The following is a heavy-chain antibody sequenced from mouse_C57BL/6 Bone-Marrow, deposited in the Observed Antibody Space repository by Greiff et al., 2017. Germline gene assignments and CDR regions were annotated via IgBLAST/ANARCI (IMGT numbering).Heavy chain of an antibody. D-gene: IGHD1-1*01. CDR3: ARPSFYYYGSSYGYFDV. Sequence: QVQLQQPGAELVKPGASVKMSCKASGYTFTSYWITWVKQRPGQGLEWIGDIYPGSGSTNYNAKFKSKATLTVDTSSSTAYMQLSSLTSEDSAVYYCARPSFYYYGSSYGYFDVWGTGTTVTVSS. V-gene: IGHV1-55*01. CDR2: IYPGSGST. CDR1: GYTFTSYW. J-gene: IGHJ1*03.